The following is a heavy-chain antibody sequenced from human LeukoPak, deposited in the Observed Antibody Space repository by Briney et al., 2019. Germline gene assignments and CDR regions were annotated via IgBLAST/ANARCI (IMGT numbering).Heavy chain of an antibody. Sequence: ASVKVSCKPSGGTFSSYAISWVRQAPGQGLEWMGGIIPIFGTANYAQKFQGRVTITTDESTSTAYMELSSLRSEDTAVYYCARADTAMDLGYYYYYYMDVWGKGTTVTVSS. CDR2: IIPIFGTA. CDR1: GGTFSSYA. CDR3: ARADTAMDLGYYYYYYMDV. J-gene: IGHJ6*03. V-gene: IGHV1-69*05. D-gene: IGHD5-18*01.